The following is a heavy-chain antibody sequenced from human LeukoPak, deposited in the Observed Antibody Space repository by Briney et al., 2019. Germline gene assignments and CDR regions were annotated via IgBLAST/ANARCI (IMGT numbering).Heavy chain of an antibody. CDR2: ISASGGHI. J-gene: IGHJ5*02. CDR1: GFTFSSYS. D-gene: IGHD6-19*01. Sequence: GGSLRLSCAASGFTFSSYSMSWVRQAPGKGLEWVSSISASGGHIYFAESLKGRFTISRDNAKNSLYLQMNSLRAEDTAVYYCARGMRSKQWLVPYNWFDPWGQGTLVTVSS. CDR3: ARGMRSKQWLVPYNWFDP. V-gene: IGHV3-21*01.